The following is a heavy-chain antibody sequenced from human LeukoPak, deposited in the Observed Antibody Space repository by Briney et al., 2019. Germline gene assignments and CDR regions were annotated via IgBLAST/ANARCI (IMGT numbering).Heavy chain of an antibody. J-gene: IGHJ4*02. CDR3: AKDPKSYYGSGGYPYYFDY. D-gene: IGHD3-10*01. CDR1: GFTFSSYA. Sequence: GGSLRLSCAASGFTFSSYAMSWVRQAPGKGLEWVSAISGSGGSTYYADSVKGRFTISRDNSKNTLYLQMSSLRAEDTAVYYCAKDPKSYYGSGGYPYYFDYWGQGTLVTVSS. V-gene: IGHV3-23*01. CDR2: ISGSGGST.